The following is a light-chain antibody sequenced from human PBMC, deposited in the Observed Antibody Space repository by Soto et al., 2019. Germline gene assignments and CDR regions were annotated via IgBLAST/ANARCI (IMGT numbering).Light chain of an antibody. CDR1: SGDVGGYNY. V-gene: IGLV2-14*01. CDR3: SSYTSTHGV. J-gene: IGLJ1*01. Sequence: QSALTQPASVSGSPGQSITISCTGTSGDVGGYNYVSWYQQHPGKAPKLMIYEVSNRPSGVSNRFSGSKSGNTASLTISGLQAEDEADYYCSSYTSTHGVFXTRTKLTV. CDR2: EVS.